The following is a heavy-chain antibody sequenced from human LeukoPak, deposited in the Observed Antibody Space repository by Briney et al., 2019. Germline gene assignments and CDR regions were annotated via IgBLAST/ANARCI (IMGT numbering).Heavy chain of an antibody. D-gene: IGHD3-10*01. CDR1: GFIFSDYS. V-gene: IGHV3-48*04. CDR2: ISSASANI. J-gene: IGHJ3*02. CDR3: AREAGYKGYYGSGSYFAFDI. Sequence: GGSLRLSCEGSGFIFSDYSMSWVRQAPGKGLEWISYISSASANIYYADSVKGRFTISRENAKNSLYVQMNSLRAEDTAVYYCAREAGYKGYYGSGSYFAFDIWGQGTMVTVSS.